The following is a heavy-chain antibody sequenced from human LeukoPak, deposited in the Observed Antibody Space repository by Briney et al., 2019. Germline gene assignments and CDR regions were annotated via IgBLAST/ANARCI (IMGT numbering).Heavy chain of an antibody. CDR3: ASLVVVAAKIDY. J-gene: IGHJ4*02. Sequence: GGSLRLSCAASGFTFSSYGMHWVRQAPGRGLECVAFIRFDGSAKYHADSVEGRFTISRDNPKNTVYLQMNSLRAEDTAVYYCASLVVVAAKIDYWGQGTLVTVSS. CDR2: IRFDGSAK. D-gene: IGHD2-15*01. CDR1: GFTFSSYG. V-gene: IGHV3-30*02.